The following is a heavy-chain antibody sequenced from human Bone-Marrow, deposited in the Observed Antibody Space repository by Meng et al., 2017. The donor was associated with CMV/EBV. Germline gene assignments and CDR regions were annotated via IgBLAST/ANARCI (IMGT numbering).Heavy chain of an antibody. CDR3: ARVAAAGRGMDV. CDR1: GFTFSSHW. Sequence: GGSLRLSCAASGFTFSSHWMTWVRQAPGKGLEWVANINQDGSQKNYVDSVKGRFTISRDNAKNSLFLQMNSLRAEDTAVYYCARVAAAGRGMDVWGPGTTVTGYS. D-gene: IGHD6-13*01. CDR2: INQDGSQK. J-gene: IGHJ6*01. V-gene: IGHV3-7*04.